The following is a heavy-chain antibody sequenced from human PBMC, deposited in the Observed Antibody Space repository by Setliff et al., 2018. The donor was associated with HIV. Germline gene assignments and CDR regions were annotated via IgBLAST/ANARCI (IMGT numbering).Heavy chain of an antibody. CDR3: ARDQWVGATADYYYYMDV. D-gene: IGHD1-26*01. CDR2: INHSGTT. V-gene: IGHV4-34*01. J-gene: IGHJ6*03. Sequence: KPSETLSLTCTVYGGSFSDYYWSWIRQPPGKGLEWIGEINHSGTTIYSPSLKSRVTMSVDTSKNQFSLKLSSVTAADTAVYYCARDQWVGATADYYYYMDVWGKGTTVTVSS. CDR1: GGSFSDYY.